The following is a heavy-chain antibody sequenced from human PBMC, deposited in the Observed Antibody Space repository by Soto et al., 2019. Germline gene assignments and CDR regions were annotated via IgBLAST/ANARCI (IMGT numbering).Heavy chain of an antibody. V-gene: IGHV3-23*01. Sequence: PGGSLRLSCAASGFTFSTYTMNWVRQAPGKGLEWVSGINAPGSPTYYAASVKGRFTVSRDNSKKMLFLQMNSLRDEDTAVYYYAKDRHPDGIWTFDSWGPGNLVTVCS. D-gene: IGHD3-9*01. J-gene: IGHJ4*02. CDR2: INAPGSPT. CDR3: AKDRHPDGIWTFDS. CDR1: GFTFSTYT.